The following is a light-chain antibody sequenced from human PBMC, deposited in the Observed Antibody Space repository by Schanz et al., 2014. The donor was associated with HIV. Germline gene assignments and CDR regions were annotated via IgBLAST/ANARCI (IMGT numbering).Light chain of an antibody. J-gene: IGLJ3*02. V-gene: IGLV1-40*01. CDR3: QSHDSRLNGVV. CDR1: SSNIGAGYD. Sequence: QSVLTQPPSLSGAPGQRVSLSCNGTSSNIGAGYDVHWYQLLPGTAPRLLIFDNTNRPSGVPARFSGSKSGSSASLDISGLQAEDEADYYCQSHDSRLNGVVFGGGTKLTVL. CDR2: DNT.